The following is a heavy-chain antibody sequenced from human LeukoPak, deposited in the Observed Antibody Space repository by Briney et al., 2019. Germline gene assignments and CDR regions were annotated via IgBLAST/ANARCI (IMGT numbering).Heavy chain of an antibody. CDR2: IYYSGST. D-gene: IGHD3-16*01. J-gene: IGHJ4*02. Sequence: SETLSLTCPVSGGSISSSSYYWGWIRQPPGKGLEWIGSIYYSGSTYYNPSLKSRVTISVDTSKNQFSLKLSSVTAADTAVYYCASSFAGGEVFDYWGQGTLVTVSS. CDR1: GGSISSSSYY. CDR3: ASSFAGGEVFDY. V-gene: IGHV4-39*07.